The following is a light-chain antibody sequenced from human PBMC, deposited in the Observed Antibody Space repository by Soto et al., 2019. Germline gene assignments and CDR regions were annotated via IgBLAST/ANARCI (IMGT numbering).Light chain of an antibody. J-gene: IGKJ2*01. Sequence: DIQMTQSPSSLSASVGNRVTITCRASQRISRYLNWYQQKPGKAPKLLIYAASSLQSEVPSRFSGSGSGTDFTLTISSLQPEDSATYYCQQSYSTPRLFTFGQGTNLEI. CDR3: QQSYSTPRLFT. V-gene: IGKV1-39*01. CDR1: QRISRY. CDR2: AAS.